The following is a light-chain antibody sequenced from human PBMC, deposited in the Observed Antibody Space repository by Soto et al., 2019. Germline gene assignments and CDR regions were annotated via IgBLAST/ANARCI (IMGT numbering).Light chain of an antibody. V-gene: IGKV1-5*01. J-gene: IGKJ2*01. Sequence: DIQMTQSPSTLSASVGDRVTITCRASQSVSNWLAWYQQKPGKAPTLLIYDVSRLETGVPSRFSGSGSGTEFTLIINSLQPEDVANYFCQQYDTYYTFGQGTKVAIK. CDR1: QSVSNW. CDR3: QQYDTYYT. CDR2: DVS.